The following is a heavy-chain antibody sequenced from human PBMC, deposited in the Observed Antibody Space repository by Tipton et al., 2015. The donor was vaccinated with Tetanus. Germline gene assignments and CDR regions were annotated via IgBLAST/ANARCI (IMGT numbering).Heavy chain of an antibody. V-gene: IGHV4-59*01. J-gene: IGHJ5*02. CDR3: ARDHRLSASYAGWFDP. CDR2: IYYSGSA. Sequence: TLSLTCSISGGSISTFYWSWIRQPPGKGLEWIGHIYYSGSANYNPSLKSRLTMSIDTSRNQFSLRLKSVTPADTAMYYCARDHRLSASYAGWFDPWGQGTLATVSS. D-gene: IGHD2-8*01. CDR1: GGSISTFY.